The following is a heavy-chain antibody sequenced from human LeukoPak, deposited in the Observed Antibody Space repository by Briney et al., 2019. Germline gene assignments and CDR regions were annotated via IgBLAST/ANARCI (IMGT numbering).Heavy chain of an antibody. CDR3: ARQGSLGISGYYY. J-gene: IGHJ4*02. CDR1: GFTFSSYW. V-gene: IGHV4-39*01. CDR2: FYYSGNT. D-gene: IGHD3-22*01. Sequence: GSLRLSCAASGFTFSSYWMSWVRQPPGKGLEWIGSFYYSGNTYYNPSLKSRLTISVDTSKNQFSLKLSSVTAADTAVYYCARQGSLGISGYYYWGQGTLVTVSS.